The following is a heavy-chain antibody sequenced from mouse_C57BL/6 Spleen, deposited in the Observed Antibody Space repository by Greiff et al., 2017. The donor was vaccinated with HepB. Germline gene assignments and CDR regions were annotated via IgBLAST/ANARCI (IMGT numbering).Heavy chain of an antibody. CDR1: GYSFTGYY. CDR2: INPSTGGT. J-gene: IGHJ3*01. D-gene: IGHD2-2*01. Sequence: EVQLQQSGPELVKPGASVKISCKASGYSFTGYYMNWVKQSPEKSLEWIGEINPSTGGTTYNQKFKAKATLTVDKSSSTAYMQLKSLTSEDSAVYYCARGLPSAYWGQGTLVTVSA. V-gene: IGHV1-42*01. CDR3: ARGLPSAY.